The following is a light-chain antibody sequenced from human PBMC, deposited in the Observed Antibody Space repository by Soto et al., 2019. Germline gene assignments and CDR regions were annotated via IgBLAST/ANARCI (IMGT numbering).Light chain of an antibody. CDR1: QSISSY. J-gene: IGKJ1*01. CDR2: DAS. V-gene: IGKV1-5*01. CDR3: QQYNTYRWT. Sequence: DIQITQSPSSLSASVGDRVTITCRASQSISSYLNWYQQKPGKAPKVIIYDASTLESGVPTRFSGSGSGTEFTLNIRSLQPDDLATSDCQQYNTYRWTVGQANKVEIK.